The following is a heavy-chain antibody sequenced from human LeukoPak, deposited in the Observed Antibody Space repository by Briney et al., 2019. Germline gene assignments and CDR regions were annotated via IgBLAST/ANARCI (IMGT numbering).Heavy chain of an antibody. D-gene: IGHD5-18*01. V-gene: IGHV4-59*01. J-gene: IGHJ6*02. CDR3: ARWGYSYTYYYYYGMDV. Sequence: PSETLSLTCTVSGGSISSYYWSWIRQPPGKGLEWIGYISYSGSTNYNPSLKSRVTISVDTSKNQFSLKLSSVTAADTAVYYCARWGYSYTYYYYYGMDVWGQGTTVTVSS. CDR2: ISYSGST. CDR1: GGSISSYY.